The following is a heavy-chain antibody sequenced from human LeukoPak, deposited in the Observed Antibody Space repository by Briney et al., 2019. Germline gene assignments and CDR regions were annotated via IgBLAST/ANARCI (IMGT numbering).Heavy chain of an antibody. D-gene: IGHD5-18*01. CDR2: IKKDGSEK. V-gene: IGHV3-7*01. CDR3: ARDLSGVTGYTYGRGIDY. CDR1: GFTFSSYW. J-gene: IGHJ4*02. Sequence: GGSLRLSCAASGFTFSSYWMSWVRQAPGKGLEWVANIKKDGSEKYYVDSVKGRFTISRDNTKTSLYLQMNSLRAEDTAVYYCARDLSGVTGYTYGRGIDYWGQGTLVTVSS.